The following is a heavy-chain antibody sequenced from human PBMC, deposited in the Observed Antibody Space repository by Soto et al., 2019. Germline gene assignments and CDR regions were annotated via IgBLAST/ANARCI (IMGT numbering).Heavy chain of an antibody. D-gene: IGHD2-21*02. CDR3: ARAPILVSVTLHENYFDS. CDR2: IIPIFDTT. J-gene: IGHJ4*02. Sequence: SVKVSSKASGGTFSNSGISWVRQAPAQGLVWMGGIIPIFDTTNYTPKLKGRITIIADESTNTVYMELSNLRSADTGVYYCARAPILVSVTLHENYFDSWGQGTMVTVSS. V-gene: IGHV1-69*13. CDR1: GGTFSNSG.